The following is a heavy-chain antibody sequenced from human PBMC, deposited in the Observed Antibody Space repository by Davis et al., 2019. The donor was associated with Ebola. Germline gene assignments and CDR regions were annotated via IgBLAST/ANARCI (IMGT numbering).Heavy chain of an antibody. Sequence: GGSLRLSCAASGFTFSSYAMSWVRQAPGKGLEWVSAISGSGGSTYYADSVKGRFTISRDNSKNTLYLQMNSLRAEDTAVYYCAKFLTESVSPFGMDVWGQGTTVTVSS. J-gene: IGHJ6*02. CDR1: GFTFSSYA. V-gene: IGHV3-23*01. D-gene: IGHD3-16*01. CDR2: ISGSGGST. CDR3: AKFLTESVSPFGMDV.